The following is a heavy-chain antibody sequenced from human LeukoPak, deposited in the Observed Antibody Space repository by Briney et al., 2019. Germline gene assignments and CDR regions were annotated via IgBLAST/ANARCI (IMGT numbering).Heavy chain of an antibody. J-gene: IGHJ4*02. CDR2: ISAYNGNT. Sequence: WASVKVSCKASGYTFTSYGISWVRQAPGQGLEWMGWISAYNGNTNYAQKLQGRVTMTTDTSTSTAYMELRSLRSDDTAVYYCARQSFDRSGYYYYFDYWGQGTLVTVSS. CDR1: GYTFTSYG. CDR3: ARQSFDRSGYYYYFDY. V-gene: IGHV1-18*01. D-gene: IGHD3-22*01.